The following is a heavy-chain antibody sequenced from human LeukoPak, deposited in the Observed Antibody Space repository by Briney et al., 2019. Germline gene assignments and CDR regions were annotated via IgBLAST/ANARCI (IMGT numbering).Heavy chain of an antibody. CDR2: IYYSGST. Sequence: TSETLSLTCTVSGGSISSSSYDWGWIRQPPGKGLEWIGSIYYSGSTYYNPSLKSRVTISVDTSKNQFSLKLSSVTAADTAVYYCARATRGGSLDYWGQGTLVTVSS. J-gene: IGHJ4*02. CDR1: GGSISSSSYD. D-gene: IGHD2-15*01. V-gene: IGHV4-39*07. CDR3: ARATRGGSLDY.